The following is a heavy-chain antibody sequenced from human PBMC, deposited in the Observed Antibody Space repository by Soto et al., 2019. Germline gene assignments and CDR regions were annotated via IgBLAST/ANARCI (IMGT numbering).Heavy chain of an antibody. CDR2: ISYDGSNE. CDR1: GFTFSTYA. Sequence: HPGGSLRLSCAASGFTFSTYAMHWVRQAPGKGLEWVAVISYDGSNEYYADSVKGRFTISRDNSKNTLYLQMNSLRVEDTAVYYCAKVHCLTTSCGWNDAFDIWGQGTMVTVSS. D-gene: IGHD2-2*01. CDR3: AKVHCLTTSCGWNDAFDI. V-gene: IGHV3-30*18. J-gene: IGHJ3*02.